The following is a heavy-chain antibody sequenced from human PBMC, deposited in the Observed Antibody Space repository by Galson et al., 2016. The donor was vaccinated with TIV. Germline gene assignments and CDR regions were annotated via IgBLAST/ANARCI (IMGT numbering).Heavy chain of an antibody. CDR3: SRASSSPTRFD. J-gene: IGHJ4*02. V-gene: IGHV4-4*07. CDR2: IYSSGNT. Sequence: LSLTCTVSSGSLSSYYWSWIRQPAGKGLEWIGRIYSSGNTNYNPSLKSPVTMSVDTSKNQFSLTLTSVTAADTAVYYCSRASSSPTRFDWGQGTLVPVSS. D-gene: IGHD6-13*01. CDR1: SGSLSSYY.